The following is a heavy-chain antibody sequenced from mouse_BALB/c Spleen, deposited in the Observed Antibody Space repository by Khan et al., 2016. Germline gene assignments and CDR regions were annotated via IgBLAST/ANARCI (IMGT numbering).Heavy chain of an antibody. V-gene: IGHV2-6-7*01. CDR1: GFSLTGYG. D-gene: IGHD2-12*01. CDR3: SSDYDGSAY. J-gene: IGHJ3*01. CDR2: IWGDGRT. Sequence: VQLQESGPGLVAPSQSLSITCTVSGFSLTGYGVNWVRQPPGKGLEWLGKIWGDGRTDYNSVLKSRVSIIKDNSKSQVFLKMNSLQTEDTANYYCSSDYDGSAYWGQGTLVIVSA.